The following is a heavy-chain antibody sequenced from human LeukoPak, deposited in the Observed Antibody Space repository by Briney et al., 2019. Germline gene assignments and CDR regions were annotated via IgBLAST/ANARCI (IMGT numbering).Heavy chain of an antibody. CDR3: ARRVREDYFDY. D-gene: IGHD3-3*01. CDR1: GGSISTSNYY. CDR2: IFYSGST. V-gene: IGHV4-39*07. J-gene: IGHJ4*02. Sequence: SETLSLTCTVSGGSISTSNYYWGWIRQPPGKGLEWIGNIFYSGSTYYSPSLKSRVTISVDTSKNQFSLKLSSVTAADTAVYYCARRVREDYFDYWGQGTLVTVSS.